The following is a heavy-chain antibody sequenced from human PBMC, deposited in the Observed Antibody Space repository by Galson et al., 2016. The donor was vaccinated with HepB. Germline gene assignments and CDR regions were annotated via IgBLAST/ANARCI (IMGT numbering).Heavy chain of an antibody. CDR3: ARASLPYPLLGTFDI. CDR1: GGTFSTYA. D-gene: IGHD2-2*01. V-gene: IGHV1-69*13. Sequence: SVKVSCKASGGTFSTYAITWVRQAPGQGLEWMGGIIPIFSTANYAQKFQDRVTITADESTTTAYMELSSLRSGDTAVYYCARASLPYPLLGTFDIWGQGTMVTVSS. J-gene: IGHJ3*02. CDR2: IIPIFSTA.